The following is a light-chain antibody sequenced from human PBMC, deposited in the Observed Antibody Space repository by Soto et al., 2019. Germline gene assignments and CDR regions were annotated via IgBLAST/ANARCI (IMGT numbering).Light chain of an antibody. CDR2: GAS. CDR1: QSVNSDY. CDR3: LHYGGSPLT. V-gene: IGKV3-20*01. J-gene: IGKJ5*01. Sequence: EIVLTQPPGTLSLSPGERATLSCRASQSVNSDYLAWFQQKPGQAPRLLIYGASTRTTGIPDRFSGSGSGTDFTLTIGRLEPGDFAVYYCLHYGGSPLTFGQGPRLEI.